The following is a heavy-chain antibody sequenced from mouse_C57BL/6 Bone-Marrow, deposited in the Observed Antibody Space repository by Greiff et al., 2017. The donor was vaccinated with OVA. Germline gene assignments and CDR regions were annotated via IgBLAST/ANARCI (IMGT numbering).Heavy chain of an antibody. J-gene: IGHJ2*01. V-gene: IGHV1-81*01. Sequence: VQLQQSGAELARPGASVKLSCKASGYTFTSYGISWVKQRTGQGLEWIGEIYPRSGNTYYNEKFKGKATLPADKSYSTAYMALRSLTSEDSAVYFCARSYGTLDYWGQGTTLTVSS. CDR2: IYPRSGNT. D-gene: IGHD1-1*01. CDR3: ARSYGTLDY. CDR1: GYTFTSYG.